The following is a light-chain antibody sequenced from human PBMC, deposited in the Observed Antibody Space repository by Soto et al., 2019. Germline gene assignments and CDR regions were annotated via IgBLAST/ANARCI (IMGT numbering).Light chain of an antibody. V-gene: IGKV1-9*01. Sequence: DVQFTQSPSLLSASIGDRVTITCRARHDISNYLAWYQKKPGEAPKLLIYVASTLHSGLPSRFSGSGSGTEFTLTISSLQPEDFATYYCQQLNSFPLTFGGGTKVDIK. CDR2: VAS. J-gene: IGKJ4*01. CDR1: HDISNY. CDR3: QQLNSFPLT.